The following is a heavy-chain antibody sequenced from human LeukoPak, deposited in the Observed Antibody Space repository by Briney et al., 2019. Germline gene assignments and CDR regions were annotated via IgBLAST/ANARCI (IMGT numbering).Heavy chain of an antibody. CDR3: ARDRQGCSGGSCYSEDYYYYMDV. J-gene: IGHJ6*03. Sequence: SETLSLTCSVSGGSISSYYWNWIRRTPGKGLEWIGYIYYSGRTNYNPSLKSRVTISVDTSKNQFSLTLSSVTTADTAVYYCARDRQGCSGGSCYSEDYYYYMDVWGKGTTVTVSS. CDR2: IYYSGRT. V-gene: IGHV4-59*01. D-gene: IGHD2-15*01. CDR1: GGSISSYY.